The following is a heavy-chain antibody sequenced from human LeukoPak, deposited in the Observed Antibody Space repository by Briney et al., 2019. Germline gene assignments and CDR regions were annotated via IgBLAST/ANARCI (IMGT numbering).Heavy chain of an antibody. Sequence: GGSLRLSCAASGFTFTNAWMSWVRQAPGKGLEWVGRIKSKTDGGTTDYAAPVEGRFTISRDDSKNTLYLQMNSLKTEDRAVYDCAARYNWNDLAYWGQGTLVTVSS. CDR1: GFTFTNAW. CDR2: IKSKTDGGTT. D-gene: IGHD1-1*01. CDR3: AARYNWNDLAY. V-gene: IGHV3-15*01. J-gene: IGHJ4*02.